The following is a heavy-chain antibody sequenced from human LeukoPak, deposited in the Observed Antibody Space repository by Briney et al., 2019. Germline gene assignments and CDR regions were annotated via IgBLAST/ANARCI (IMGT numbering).Heavy chain of an antibody. CDR3: VTVYHEGSVGSGNWFDP. Sequence: ASVKVSCKASGYTFTNYNIDWVRQATGQGLEWMEWINPNSGRAGCVQKFQGRVNITRDTSIGAAYMELSSLRSEDTAVYYCVTVYHEGSVGSGNWFDPSGPGTLVT. CDR2: INPNSGRA. V-gene: IGHV1-8*01. CDR1: GYTFTNYN. D-gene: IGHD3-10*01. J-gene: IGHJ5*02.